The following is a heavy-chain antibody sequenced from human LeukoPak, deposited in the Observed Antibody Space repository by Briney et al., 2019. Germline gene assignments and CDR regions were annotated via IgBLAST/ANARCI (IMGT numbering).Heavy chain of an antibody. D-gene: IGHD3-10*01. CDR2: INWNGETT. CDR1: GFTFDDFG. J-gene: IGHJ6*03. Sequence: GGSLRLSXTASGFTFDDFGMAWVRQVPGKGLECVSSINWNGETTFYAVSVEGRFTISRGNAKNSLYLQLSSLRAEDTALYYCARERFGSDYYLDVWGRGTTVTVSS. V-gene: IGHV3-20*04. CDR3: ARERFGSDYYLDV.